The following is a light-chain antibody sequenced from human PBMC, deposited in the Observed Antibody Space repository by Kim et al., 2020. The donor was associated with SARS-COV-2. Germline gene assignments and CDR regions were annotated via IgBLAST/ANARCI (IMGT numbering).Light chain of an antibody. CDR1: W. J-gene: IGKJ4*01. CDR2: AAS. CDR3: QQARSFPHT. Sequence: WLAWYQQKPGRAPKLLIYAASSLQSGVPSRFSGSGFGTEFTLTITSLRPEDLATYSCQQARSFPHTFGGGTKVDIK. V-gene: IGKV1-12*01.